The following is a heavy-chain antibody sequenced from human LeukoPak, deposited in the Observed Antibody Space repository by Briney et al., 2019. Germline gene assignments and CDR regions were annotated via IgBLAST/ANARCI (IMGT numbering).Heavy chain of an antibody. J-gene: IGHJ4*02. D-gene: IGHD2-15*01. V-gene: IGHV1-18*01. CDR2: ISAYNGNT. CDR3: AREDGVVATGYFDY. Sequence: GASVKVSCKASGYTFTSYGISWVRQAPGQGLEWMGWISAYNGNTNYAQKFQGRVTMTTDTSTSTAYMELRSLRSDDTAVYHCAREDGVVATGYFDYWGQGTLVTVSS. CDR1: GYTFTSYG.